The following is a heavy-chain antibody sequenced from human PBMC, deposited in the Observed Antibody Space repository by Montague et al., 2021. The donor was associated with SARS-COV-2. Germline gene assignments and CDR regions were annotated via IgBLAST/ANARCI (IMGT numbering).Heavy chain of an antibody. J-gene: IGHJ4*02. Sequence: SLRLSCAASGFTFSAYWMTWVRQAPGKGLEWVASISQDGSVENSVDSVKGRFTISRDNAKSSLYLQMNSLRAEDTAVFYCARVVSNGWTFDYWGQGTLVTVSS. CDR1: GFTFSAYW. D-gene: IGHD6-19*01. CDR3: ARVVSNGWTFDY. V-gene: IGHV3-7*03. CDR2: ISQDGSVE.